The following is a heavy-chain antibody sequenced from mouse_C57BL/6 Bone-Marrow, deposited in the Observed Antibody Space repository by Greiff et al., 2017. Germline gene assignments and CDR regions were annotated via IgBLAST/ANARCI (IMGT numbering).Heavy chain of an antibody. CDR1: GFNIKDDY. V-gene: IGHV14-4*01. CDR2: IDPENGDT. D-gene: IGHD2-4*01. Sequence: VQLQQSGAELVRPGASVTLSCTASGFNIKDDYMHWVKQRPEQGLEWIGWIDPENGDTEYDSQFQGKATITAYTSSNTAYLQLSSLTSEDTAVDNCTTSGLRPPGDYWGQGTTLTVSS. J-gene: IGHJ2*01. CDR3: TTSGLRPPGDY.